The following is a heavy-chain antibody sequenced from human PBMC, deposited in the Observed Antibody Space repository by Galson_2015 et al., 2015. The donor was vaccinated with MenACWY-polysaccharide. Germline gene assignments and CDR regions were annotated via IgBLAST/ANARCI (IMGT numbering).Heavy chain of an antibody. V-gene: IGHV3-74*01. CDR2: IKSDGSST. Sequence: SLRLSCAASGFTFSTYWMHWVRQAPGKGLVWVSRIKSDGSSTNYADSVKGRITISRDNHKNTLYLQINSLGAEDTALYYCARRCSAYVWRQGPLVTVSA. CDR1: GFTFSTYW. CDR3: ARRCSAYV. J-gene: IGHJ4*02. D-gene: IGHD5-12*01.